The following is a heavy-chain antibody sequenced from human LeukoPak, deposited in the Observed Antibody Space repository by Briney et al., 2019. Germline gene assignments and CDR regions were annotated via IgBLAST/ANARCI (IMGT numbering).Heavy chain of an antibody. D-gene: IGHD3-10*01. CDR1: GFTFSNAW. J-gene: IGHJ4*02. CDR2: IRSKTDGGTT. CDR3: TAYYYGSGSYYTSRVY. Sequence: GGSLRLSCAASGFTFSNAWMSWVRQAPGKGLEWVGRIRSKTDGGTTDYAAPVKGRFTISRDDSENTLYLQMNSLKTEDTAVYYCTAYYYGSGSYYTSRVYWGQGTLVTVSS. V-gene: IGHV3-15*01.